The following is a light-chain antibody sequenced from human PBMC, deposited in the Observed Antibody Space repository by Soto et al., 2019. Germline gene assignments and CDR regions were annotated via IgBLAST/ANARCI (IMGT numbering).Light chain of an antibody. Sequence: QSVLTQPASVSGSPGQSITISCTGTSSDVGLYDYVSWYQHHPGKAPKLMIYEVSNRPSGVSDRFSGSKSGNTASLTISGLQAEDEADYYCCSYTSSDTYVFGTGTKVTVL. J-gene: IGLJ1*01. CDR3: CSYTSSDTYV. CDR1: SSDVGLYDY. CDR2: EVS. V-gene: IGLV2-14*01.